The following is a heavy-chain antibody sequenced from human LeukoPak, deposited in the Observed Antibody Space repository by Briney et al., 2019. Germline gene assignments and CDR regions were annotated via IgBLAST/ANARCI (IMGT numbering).Heavy chain of an antibody. CDR3: AKDLHYWVAMDV. CDR2: IGSDTTT. V-gene: IGHV3-69-1*01. D-gene: IGHD2-15*01. CDR1: GFTFSNAW. Sequence: GGSLRLSCAASGFTFSNAWMNWVRQAPGKGLEWVSGIGSDTTTHYAESVKGRFAISRDNAKNTLYLHMNSVRAEDTALYYCAKDLHYWVAMDVWGQGTTVTVS. J-gene: IGHJ6*02.